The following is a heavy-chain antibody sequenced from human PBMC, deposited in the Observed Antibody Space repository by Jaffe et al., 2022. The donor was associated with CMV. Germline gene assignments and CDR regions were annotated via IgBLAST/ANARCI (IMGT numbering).Heavy chain of an antibody. D-gene: IGHD2-2*01. CDR3: ALLPAAMPYYYMDV. CDR2: ISSSSSYI. V-gene: IGHV3-21*01. CDR1: GFTFSSYS. J-gene: IGHJ6*03. Sequence: EVQLVESGGGLVKPGGSLRLSCAASGFTFSSYSMNWVRQAPGKGLEWVSSISSSSSYIYYADSVKGRFTISRDNAKNSLYLQMNSLRAEDTAVYYCALLPAAMPYYYMDVWGKGTTVTVSS.